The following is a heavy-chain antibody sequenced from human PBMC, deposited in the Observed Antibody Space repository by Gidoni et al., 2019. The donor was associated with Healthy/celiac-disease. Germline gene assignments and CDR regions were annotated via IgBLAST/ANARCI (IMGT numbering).Heavy chain of an antibody. J-gene: IGHJ5*02. V-gene: IGHV3-15*01. CDR1: GFTFSNAW. Sequence: EVQLVESGGGLVKPGGYLRLSCAASGFTFSNAWMSWVRQAPGKGLEWVGRIKSKTDGGTTDYAAPVKGRFTISRDDSKNTLYLQMNSLKTEDTAVYYCTTDPYYYDSSGEGWFDPWGQGTLVTVSS. CDR2: IKSKTDGGTT. D-gene: IGHD3-22*01. CDR3: TTDPYYYDSSGEGWFDP.